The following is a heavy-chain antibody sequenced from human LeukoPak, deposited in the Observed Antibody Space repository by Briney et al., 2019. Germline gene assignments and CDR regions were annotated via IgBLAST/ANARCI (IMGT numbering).Heavy chain of an antibody. CDR3: AKSGYYYYRDV. J-gene: IGHJ6*03. Sequence: GGSLRLSCAASGFRFSNYAMHWVRQAPGKGLEWVALISANGEDSFYAGSVQGRFTISRDDSESTVYLQMDSLRTEDTALYYCAKSGYYYYRDVWGRGASVTVSS. V-gene: IGHV3-30*02. CDR2: ISANGEDS. CDR1: GFRFSNYA.